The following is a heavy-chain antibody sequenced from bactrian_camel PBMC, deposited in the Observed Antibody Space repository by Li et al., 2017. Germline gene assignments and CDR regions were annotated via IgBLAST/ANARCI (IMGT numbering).Heavy chain of an antibody. J-gene: IGHJ2*01. Sequence: HVQLVESGGDLVQPGGSLRLSCVASGVTGLTCFMAWHRQAPGKERELVSRFLVDGSAEYSDSVKGRFTISKDKAKNTLTLQMNSLKPEDTAVYHCAALSSPYGGTWFGEGYLEVWGQGTQVTVS. V-gene: IGHV3S55*01. CDR3: AALSSPYGGTWFGEGYLEV. CDR2: FLVDGSA. D-gene: IGHD1*01. CDR1: GVTGLTCF.